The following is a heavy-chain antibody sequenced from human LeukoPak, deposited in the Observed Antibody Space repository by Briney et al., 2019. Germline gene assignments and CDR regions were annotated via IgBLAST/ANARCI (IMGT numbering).Heavy chain of an antibody. CDR2: ISSSGNT. Sequence: SETLSLTCTVSGGSIRSSSYYWGWIRQPPGKGLEWIGGISSSGNTYYNPSLKSRITISIDTSKNHFSLKLSSVSAADTAVYYCARLGAGPTYYDFWSGYSSFYFDYWGQGTLVTVSS. J-gene: IGHJ4*02. V-gene: IGHV4-39*02. CDR3: ARLGAGPTYYDFWSGYSSFYFDY. CDR1: GGSIRSSSYY. D-gene: IGHD3-3*01.